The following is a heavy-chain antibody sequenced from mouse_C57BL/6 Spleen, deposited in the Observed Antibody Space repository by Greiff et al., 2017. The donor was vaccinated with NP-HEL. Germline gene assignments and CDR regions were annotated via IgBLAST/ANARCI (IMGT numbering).Heavy chain of an antibody. CDR3: TRGPAYYSNGNAMDY. Sequence: DVMLVESGEGLVKPGGSLKLSCAASGFTFSSYAMSWVRQTPEKRLEWVAYISSGGDYIYYADTVKGRFTISRDNARNTLYLQMSSLKSEDTAMYYCTRGPAYYSNGNAMDYWGQGTSVTVSS. CDR1: GFTFSSYA. J-gene: IGHJ4*01. V-gene: IGHV5-9-1*02. D-gene: IGHD2-5*01. CDR2: ISSGGDYI.